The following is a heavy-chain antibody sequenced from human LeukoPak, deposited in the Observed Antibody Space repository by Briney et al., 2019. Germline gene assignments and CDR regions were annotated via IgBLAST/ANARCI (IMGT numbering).Heavy chain of an antibody. CDR3: ARNRSEPLGNGGSSDY. CDR1: GYSISSCDY. D-gene: IGHD3-16*01. CDR2: IFNSGST. J-gene: IGHJ4*02. V-gene: IGHV4-38-2*01. Sequence: PSETLSLTCAVSGYSISSCDYWGWIRQPPPRGQELIGSIFNSGSTYYNPSLKSRVTISADTSKRHFSLKLSSVTAADTAVYYCARNRSEPLGNGGSSDYWGQGTLVTVSS.